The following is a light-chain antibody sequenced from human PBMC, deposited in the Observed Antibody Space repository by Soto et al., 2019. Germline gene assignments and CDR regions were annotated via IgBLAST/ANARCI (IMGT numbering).Light chain of an antibody. Sequence: EIVMTQSPATLSVSPGERATLSCRASQSVSSTLAWYQQKPGQAPRLLIYGASTRATGIPARFSGSGSGTEFTLTISSLQSEDFAVYYCQQYNDWPQTFGQGTKVKIK. CDR2: GAS. J-gene: IGKJ1*01. CDR3: QQYNDWPQT. V-gene: IGKV3-15*01. CDR1: QSVSST.